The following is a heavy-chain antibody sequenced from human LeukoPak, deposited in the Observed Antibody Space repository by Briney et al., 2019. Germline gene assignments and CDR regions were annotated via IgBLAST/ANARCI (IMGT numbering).Heavy chain of an antibody. CDR1: GGTFSSYA. D-gene: IGHD5-18*01. V-gene: IGHV1-69*06. Sequence: SVKASCKASGGTFSSYAISWVRQAPGQGLEWMGGIIPIFGTASYAQKFQGRVTITADKSTSTAYMELSSLRSEDTAVYYCAKPLSGYSYGYKGGAFDIWGQGTMVTVSS. J-gene: IGHJ3*02. CDR3: AKPLSGYSYGYKGGAFDI. CDR2: IIPIFGTA.